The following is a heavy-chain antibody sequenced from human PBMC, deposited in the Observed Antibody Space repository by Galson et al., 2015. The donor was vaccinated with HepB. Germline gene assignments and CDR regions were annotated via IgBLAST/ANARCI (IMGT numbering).Heavy chain of an antibody. Sequence: SLRLSCAASGFTFNTYAMGWVRQAPGKGLEWVSGITDSGGTTYYADSVKGRFTISRDNSKSTLDLQMHSLRAGDTAVYYCAKDALRSSGWYYFDSWGQGTLVTVSS. J-gene: IGHJ4*02. V-gene: IGHV3-23*01. CDR1: GFTFNTYA. D-gene: IGHD6-19*01. CDR2: ITDSGGTT. CDR3: AKDALRSSGWYYFDS.